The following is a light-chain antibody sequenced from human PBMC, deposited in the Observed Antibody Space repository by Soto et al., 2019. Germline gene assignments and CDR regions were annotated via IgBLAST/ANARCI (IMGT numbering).Light chain of an antibody. CDR2: DNN. CDR3: QSYDSSLSVYV. V-gene: IGLV1-40*01. J-gene: IGLJ1*01. Sequence: QSVLTQPPSVSGAPGQRVIISCTGSSSNIGAGYNVHWYQQLPGTAPKLLIYDNNNRPSGVPDRFSGSKSGTSASLAITGLQAEDEADYYCQSYDSSLSVYVFGTGTKLTV. CDR1: SSNIGAGYN.